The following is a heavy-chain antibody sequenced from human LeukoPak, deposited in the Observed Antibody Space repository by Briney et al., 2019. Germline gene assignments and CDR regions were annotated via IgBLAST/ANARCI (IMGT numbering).Heavy chain of an antibody. CDR2: ITDTGSSI. Sequence: GGSLRLSCAASGFPFNSYSMNWVRQAPGKGLEWLSYITDTGSSIFYAESVKGRFTISRDNARNALYLQMNSLRVEDTAIYYCARDRPLSGYDFDSWGQGTLVTVSS. CDR3: ARDRPLSGYDFDS. V-gene: IGHV3-48*01. CDR1: GFPFNSYS. D-gene: IGHD5-12*01. J-gene: IGHJ4*02.